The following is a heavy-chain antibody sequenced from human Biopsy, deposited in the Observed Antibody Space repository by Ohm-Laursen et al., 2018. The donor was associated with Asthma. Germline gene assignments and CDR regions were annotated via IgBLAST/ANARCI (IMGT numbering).Heavy chain of an antibody. CDR3: ARGNHHLDYGGNSGAFDI. J-gene: IGHJ3*02. CDR1: GFTFSSYG. V-gene: IGHV3-30*03. Sequence: SLRLSCAASGFTFSSYGMHWVRQAPGKGLEWVAAISYDGSNKYYADSVKGRFTISRDNSKNTLYLQMNSLRAEDTAVYYCARGNHHLDYGGNSGAFDIWGQGTMVTVSS. D-gene: IGHD4-23*01. CDR2: ISYDGSNK.